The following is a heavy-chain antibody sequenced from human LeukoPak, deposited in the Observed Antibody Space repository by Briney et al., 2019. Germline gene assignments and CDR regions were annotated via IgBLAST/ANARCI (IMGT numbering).Heavy chain of an antibody. D-gene: IGHD6-19*01. J-gene: IGHJ4*02. CDR1: GYSFTSYW. Sequence: GESLKISCKGSGYSFTSYWIGWVRQMSGKGLELMGVIYPGDSETRYSPSFQGQVTISADKSISTAYLQWSSLKASDTAMYYCARLQAIAVAALSPFDYWGQGTLVTVSS. CDR2: IYPGDSET. CDR3: ARLQAIAVAALSPFDY. V-gene: IGHV5-51*01.